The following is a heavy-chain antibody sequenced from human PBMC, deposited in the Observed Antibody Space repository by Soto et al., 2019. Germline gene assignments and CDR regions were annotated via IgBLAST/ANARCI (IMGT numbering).Heavy chain of an antibody. CDR2: FESGGSI. CDR1: GFSVRTNY. V-gene: IGHV3-53*01. Sequence: LRLSCAASGFSVRTNYMSWVRQAPGKGLEWVSVFESGGSIYYADSVKGRFIISRDNAKNTLYLQMNSLRVEDTAVYYCARAGVTPNFFDYWGRGTLVTVSS. D-gene: IGHD3-10*01. CDR3: ARAGVTPNFFDY. J-gene: IGHJ4*02.